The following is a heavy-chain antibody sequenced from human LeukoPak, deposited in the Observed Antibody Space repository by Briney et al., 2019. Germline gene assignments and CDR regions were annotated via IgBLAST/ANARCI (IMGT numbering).Heavy chain of an antibody. Sequence: SETLSLTCTVSGYSISSGYYWGWIRQPPGKGLEWIGSIYHSGSTYYNPSLKSRVTISVDTSKNQFSLKLSSVTAADTAVYYCARGYCSGGSCYSLSEYYYMDVWGKGTTVTVSS. CDR3: ARGYCSGGSCYSLSEYYYMDV. CDR2: IYHSGST. CDR1: GYSISSGYY. D-gene: IGHD2-15*01. J-gene: IGHJ6*03. V-gene: IGHV4-38-2*02.